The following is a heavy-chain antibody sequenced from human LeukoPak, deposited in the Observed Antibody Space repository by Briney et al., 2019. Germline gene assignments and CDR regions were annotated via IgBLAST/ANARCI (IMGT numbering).Heavy chain of an antibody. D-gene: IGHD3-10*01. Sequence: PRGSLRLSCAASGFTFSSYAMSWVRQAPGKGLEWVSAISGSGGSTYYADSVKGRFTISRDNSENTLYLQMNSLRAEDTAVYYCAKPHKGGSGSSPFDYWGQGTLVTVSS. CDR3: AKPHKGGSGSSPFDY. CDR2: ISGSGGST. J-gene: IGHJ4*02. CDR1: GFTFSSYA. V-gene: IGHV3-23*01.